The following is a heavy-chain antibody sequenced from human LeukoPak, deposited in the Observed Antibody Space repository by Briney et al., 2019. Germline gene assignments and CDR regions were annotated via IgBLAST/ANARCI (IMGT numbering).Heavy chain of an antibody. J-gene: IGHJ4*02. D-gene: IGHD1-26*01. CDR1: GGSISSYY. CDR3: ARVSVSGTYDY. V-gene: IGHV4-4*07. CDR2: IYSSGST. Sequence: SETLSLTCTVSGGSISSYYWSWIRQPAGKGLEWIGRIYSSGSTNYNPSLKSRVTMSVDTSKNQFSLKLSSVTDADAAVYYCARVSVSGTYDYWGQGTLVTVSS.